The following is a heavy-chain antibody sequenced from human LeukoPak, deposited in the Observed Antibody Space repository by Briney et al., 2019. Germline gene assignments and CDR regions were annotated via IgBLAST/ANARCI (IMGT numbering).Heavy chain of an antibody. CDR2: ISYAGSNN. CDR1: GFTFSIYT. J-gene: IGHJ6*02. Sequence: PGSSLRLSCAASGFTFSIYTMDWVRQAPGKGLEWVARISYAGSNNFYADSVKGRFTISSDNPKNTLYLQMDSLRAEDTAVYYCARAAHTTYVLGRYYYYAMDVWGQGTTVTVSS. V-gene: IGHV3-30-3*01. CDR3: ARAAHTTYVLGRYYYYAMDV. D-gene: IGHD3-10*01.